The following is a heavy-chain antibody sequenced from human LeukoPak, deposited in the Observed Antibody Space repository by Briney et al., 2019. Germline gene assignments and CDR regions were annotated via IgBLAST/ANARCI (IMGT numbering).Heavy chain of an antibody. CDR2: FYIGGNT. Sequence: PGGSLRLSCAASGFRFSGYWMTWVRQAPGTGLEWVSIFYIGGNTYYADSVKGRFTISRDNSKNTWDLQMNSLRAEDTAVYYCARGPYDGDFLDYWGQGILVTVTS. J-gene: IGHJ4*02. CDR1: GFRFSGYW. V-gene: IGHV3-53*01. CDR3: ARGPYDGDFLDY. D-gene: IGHD2-21*01.